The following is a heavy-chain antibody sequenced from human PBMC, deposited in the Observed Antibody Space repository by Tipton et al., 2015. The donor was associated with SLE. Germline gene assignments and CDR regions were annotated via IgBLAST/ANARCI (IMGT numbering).Heavy chain of an antibody. D-gene: IGHD3-22*01. CDR1: GFSISSGYY. V-gene: IGHV4-38-2*01. J-gene: IGHJ4*02. Sequence: TLSLTCAVSGFSISSGYYWGWIRQPPGEGLEWIGSIHHSGNTYFNPSLKSRVTMSIDTSRNEVFLRLTSVTAADTAVYYCARHDYDSNGYYQHYFDYWGQGTLVTVSS. CDR2: IHHSGNT. CDR3: ARHDYDSNGYYQHYFDY.